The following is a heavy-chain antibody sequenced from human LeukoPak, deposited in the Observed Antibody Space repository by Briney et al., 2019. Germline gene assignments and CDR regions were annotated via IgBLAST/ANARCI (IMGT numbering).Heavy chain of an antibody. V-gene: IGHV4-59*12. J-gene: IGHJ4*02. Sequence: PSETLSLTCALSGGSLSGYYWSWIRQFPGKGLEWIAYTSYIGSTNYNPSLRSRVTISVDTSKNQLSLTLTSVTPADTAVYYCASWSTSSYYVTRVDHWGQGTLVTVSS. CDR3: ASWSTSSYYVTRVDH. CDR2: TSYIGST. D-gene: IGHD3-22*01. CDR1: GGSLSGYY.